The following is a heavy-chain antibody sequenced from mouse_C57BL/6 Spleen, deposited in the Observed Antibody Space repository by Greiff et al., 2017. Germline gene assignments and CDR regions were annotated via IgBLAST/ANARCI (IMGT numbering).Heavy chain of an antibody. Sequence: QVQLQQSGAELARPGASVKMSCKASGYTFTSYTMHWVKQRPGQGLEWIGYINPSSGYTKYNQKFKDKATLTADKSSSTAYMQLSSLTSEDSADYYSARLGTGYFGYWGQGTTLTVSS. V-gene: IGHV1-4*01. CDR1: GYTFTSYT. CDR2: INPSSGYT. J-gene: IGHJ2*01. CDR3: ARLGTGYFGY. D-gene: IGHD3-1*01.